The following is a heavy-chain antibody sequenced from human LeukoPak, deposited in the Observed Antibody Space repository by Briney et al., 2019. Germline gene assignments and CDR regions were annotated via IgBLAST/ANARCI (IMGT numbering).Heavy chain of an antibody. J-gene: IGHJ6*03. CDR3: ARVLGAYSGYDFDYYYYMDV. D-gene: IGHD5-12*01. CDR2: IYYSGST. V-gene: IGHV4-59*01. Sequence: SETLSLTCTVSGGSISSYYWSWIRQPPGKGLEWIGYIYYSGSTNYNPSLKSRVTISVDTSKNQFSLKLSSVTAADTAVYYCARVLGAYSGYDFDYYYYMDVWGKGTTVTISS. CDR1: GGSISSYY.